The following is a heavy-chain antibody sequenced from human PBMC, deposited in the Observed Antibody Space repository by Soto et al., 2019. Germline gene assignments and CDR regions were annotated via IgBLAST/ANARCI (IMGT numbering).Heavy chain of an antibody. Sequence: GGSLRLSCAASGFTFSSYEMNWVRQAPGKGLEWVSYISSSGSTIYYADSVKGRFTISRDNAKNSLYLQMNSLRAEDTAVYYFARDDSSGFYAFDIWGQGTMVTVSS. CDR1: GFTFSSYE. D-gene: IGHD3-22*01. V-gene: IGHV3-48*03. J-gene: IGHJ3*02. CDR2: ISSSGSTI. CDR3: ARDDSSGFYAFDI.